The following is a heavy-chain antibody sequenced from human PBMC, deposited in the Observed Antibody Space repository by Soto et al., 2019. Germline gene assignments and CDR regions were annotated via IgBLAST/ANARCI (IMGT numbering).Heavy chain of an antibody. J-gene: IGHJ4*02. D-gene: IGHD3-10*01. Sequence: PGGSLRLSCAASGFTFSSYAMSWVRQAPGKGLEWVSAISGSGGSTYYADSVKGRFTISRDNSKNTLYLQMNSLRAEDTAVYYCAKTLELGFSYYYGSGALDYWGQGTLVTVSS. CDR1: GFTFSSYA. CDR3: AKTLELGFSYYYGSGALDY. CDR2: ISGSGGST. V-gene: IGHV3-23*01.